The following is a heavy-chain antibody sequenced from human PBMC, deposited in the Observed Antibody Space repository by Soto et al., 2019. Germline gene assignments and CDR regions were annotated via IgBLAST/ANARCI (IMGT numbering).Heavy chain of an antibody. J-gene: IGHJ6*03. CDR3: AKEMGFCTTTSCHAGPLYYYMDV. CDR2: IYNSGST. D-gene: IGHD2-2*01. Sequence: QLQLQESGPGLVKPSETLSLTCTVSGGPISSYHWTWIRQPPGKGLEWIGDIYNSGSTNYNPSLKTRLTISVDTSNNHFSLMLSSVTAADTAVYYCAKEMGFCTTTSCHAGPLYYYMDVWGKGTTVTVSS. CDR1: GGPISSYH. V-gene: IGHV4-59*01.